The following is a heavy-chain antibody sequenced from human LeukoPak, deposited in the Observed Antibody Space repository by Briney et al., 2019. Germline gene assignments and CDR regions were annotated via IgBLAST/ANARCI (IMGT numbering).Heavy chain of an antibody. V-gene: IGHV3-23*01. Sequence: GSLRPSCAASGFTFSNYAMSWVRQAPGKGLEWVLAISGSGGSTYYADSVKGRFTISRDNSKNTLYLQMNSLRAEDTAVYYCAKKESRYCSSTSCLIGMDVWGQGTTVTVSS. D-gene: IGHD2-2*01. CDR1: GFTFSNYA. J-gene: IGHJ6*02. CDR2: ISGSGGST. CDR3: AKKESRYCSSTSCLIGMDV.